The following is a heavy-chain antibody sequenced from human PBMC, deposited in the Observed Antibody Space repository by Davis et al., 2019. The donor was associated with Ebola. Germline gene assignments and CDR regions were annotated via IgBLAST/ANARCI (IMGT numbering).Heavy chain of an antibody. D-gene: IGHD6-6*01. CDR3: ARDNIRQLGTYYYYGMDV. Sequence: AASVQVSCKASGYTFTGYYMHWVRQAPGQGLEWMGRINPNSGGTNYAQQFQGRVTMTRDTSTSTVYMELSSLRSEDTAVYYCARDNIRQLGTYYYYGMDVWGQGTTVTVSS. CDR1: GYTFTGYY. J-gene: IGHJ6*02. V-gene: IGHV1-2*06. CDR2: INPNSGGT.